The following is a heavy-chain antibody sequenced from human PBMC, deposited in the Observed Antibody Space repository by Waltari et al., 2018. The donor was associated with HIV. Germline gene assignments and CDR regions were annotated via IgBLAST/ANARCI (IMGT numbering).Heavy chain of an antibody. CDR3: ARVKIVGNWFDP. D-gene: IGHD1-26*01. CDR1: GGSLSSGDYY. Sequence: QVQLQESGPGLVKPSQTLSLTCTVSGGSLSSGDYYWSWIRQPPGKGLEWIGYMYYSGSTYSNPSLKSRVTISVDTSKNQFSLKLSSVTAADTAAYYCARVKIVGNWFDPWGQGTLVTVSS. CDR2: MYYSGST. J-gene: IGHJ5*02. V-gene: IGHV4-30-4*01.